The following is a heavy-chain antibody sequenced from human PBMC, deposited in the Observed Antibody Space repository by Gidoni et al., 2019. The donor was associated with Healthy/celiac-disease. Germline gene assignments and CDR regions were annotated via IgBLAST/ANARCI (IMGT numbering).Heavy chain of an antibody. V-gene: IGHV1-18*01. Sequence: QVQPVRSGAAVKKPGASVQVSCKASGYTFTSYGISWVRQAPGQGLEWMGWSSAYNGNTNYAQKLQGRVTMTTDKSTDTAYMELRSLRSDDTAVYYGARERYIVVVPAGLGDYGMDVWGQGTTVTVSS. CDR2: SSAYNGNT. CDR3: ARERYIVVVPAGLGDYGMDV. J-gene: IGHJ6*02. D-gene: IGHD2-2*01. CDR1: GYTFTSYG.